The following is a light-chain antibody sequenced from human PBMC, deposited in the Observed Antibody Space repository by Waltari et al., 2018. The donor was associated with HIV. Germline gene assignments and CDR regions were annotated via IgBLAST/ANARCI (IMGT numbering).Light chain of an antibody. CDR1: SSDVGSYNL. CDR3: CSYAGSSTWV. CDR2: EGS. J-gene: IGLJ3*02. V-gene: IGLV2-23*01. Sequence: QSALTQPASVSGSPGQSITISCTGTSSDVGSYNLVSWYQQHPAKAPKPMIYEGSKLPSGVSNRFSGSKSGNTASLTSSGLQAEDEADYYCCSYAGSSTWVFGGGTKLTVL.